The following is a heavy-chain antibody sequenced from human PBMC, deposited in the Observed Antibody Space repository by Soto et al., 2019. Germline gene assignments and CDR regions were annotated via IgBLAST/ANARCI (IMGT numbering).Heavy chain of an antibody. D-gene: IGHD3-16*01. CDR2: INHSGST. CDR1: GGSFSGYY. Sequence: QVQLQQWGAGLLKPSETLSLTCAVYGGSFSGYYWSWIRQHPGKGLEWIGEINHSGSTNYNPSLKRRVTISVDTSKNQFSLKLSSVTAADTAVYYCARTDDYYGMDVWGQGTTVTVSS. J-gene: IGHJ6*02. CDR3: ARTDDYYGMDV. V-gene: IGHV4-34*01.